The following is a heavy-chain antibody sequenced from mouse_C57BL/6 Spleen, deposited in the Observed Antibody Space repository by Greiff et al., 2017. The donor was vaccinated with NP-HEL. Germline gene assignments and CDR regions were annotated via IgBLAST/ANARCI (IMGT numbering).Heavy chain of an antibody. CDR2: IYPGDGDT. J-gene: IGHJ1*03. CDR3: ARYWSGDYDSDWYFDV. V-gene: IGHV1-82*01. Sequence: QVQLQQSGPELVKPGASVKISCKASGYAFSGSWMNWVKQRPGKGLEWIGRIYPGDGDTNYNGKFKGKATLTADKSSSTAYMQLSSLTSEDSAVYFGARYWSGDYDSDWYFDVWGTGTTVTVSS. D-gene: IGHD2-4*01. CDR1: GYAFSGSW.